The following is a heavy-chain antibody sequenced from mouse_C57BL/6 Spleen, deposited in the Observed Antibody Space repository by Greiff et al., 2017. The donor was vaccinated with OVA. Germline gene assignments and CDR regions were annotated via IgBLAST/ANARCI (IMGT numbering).Heavy chain of an antibody. CDR3: TRDSDSNYEYYFGD. Sequence: DVMLVESGEGLVKPGGSLKLSCAASGFTFSSYAMSWVRQTPEKRLEWVAYISSGGDYIYYADTVKGRFTISRDNATNTLYLQMSSLKSEDTAMYYGTRDSDSNYEYYFGDWGQGTTLTVSS. V-gene: IGHV5-9-1*02. D-gene: IGHD2-5*01. J-gene: IGHJ2*01. CDR1: GFTFSSYA. CDR2: ISSGGDYI.